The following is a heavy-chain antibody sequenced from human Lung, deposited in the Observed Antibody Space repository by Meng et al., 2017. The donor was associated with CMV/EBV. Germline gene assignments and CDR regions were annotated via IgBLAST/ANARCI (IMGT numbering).Heavy chain of an antibody. D-gene: IGHD3-3*01. Sequence: GESXKISCAASGFPFERYGINWVRQAPGQGLEWVSSISSSSSHIHYADSVKGRFTISRDYATNSVFLQMNTLRVDDTALYYCARDQGLVFGEVIPYVAYWGPG. CDR2: ISSSSSHI. J-gene: IGHJ4*02. V-gene: IGHV3-21*01. CDR1: GFPFERYG. CDR3: ARDQGLVFGEVIPYVAY.